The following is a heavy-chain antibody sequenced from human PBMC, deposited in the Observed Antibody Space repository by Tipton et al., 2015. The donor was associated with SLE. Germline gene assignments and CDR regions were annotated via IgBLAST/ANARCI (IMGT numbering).Heavy chain of an antibody. CDR1: GGCIISSSDY. Sequence: TLSLTCTVSGGCIISSSDYWGWIRQPPGKGLEWLGSFFYDGTTYYNPSLKSRLTISLDTSKNQFSLKRTSVTAADTAVYFCASLIWPDAFNVWGQGTMVTISS. J-gene: IGHJ3*01. CDR2: FFYDGTT. V-gene: IGHV4-39*07. CDR3: ASLIWPDAFNV. D-gene: IGHD3-16*01.